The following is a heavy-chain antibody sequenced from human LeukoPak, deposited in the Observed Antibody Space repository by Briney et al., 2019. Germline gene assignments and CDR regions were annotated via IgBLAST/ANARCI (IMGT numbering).Heavy chain of an antibody. CDR2: ISNDGSNE. CDR1: GFTFSSYG. CDR3: AKEREWFGELPLRY. J-gene: IGHJ4*02. Sequence: GGSLRLSCAASGFTFSSYGMHWVRQAPGKGLEWVAVISNDGSNEYYADSVKGRFTISRDNSKNTLYLQMNSLRAEDTAVYYCAKEREWFGELPLRYWGQGTLVTVSS. V-gene: IGHV3-30*18. D-gene: IGHD3-10*01.